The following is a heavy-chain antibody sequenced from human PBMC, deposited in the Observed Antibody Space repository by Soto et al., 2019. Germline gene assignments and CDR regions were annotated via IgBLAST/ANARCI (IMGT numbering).Heavy chain of an antibody. CDR3: ATVGGSSSSVGAFDI. CDR2: INPSGGGT. V-gene: IGHV1-46*03. D-gene: IGHD6-13*01. J-gene: IGHJ3*02. Sequence: ASVKVSCKASGYTFTSYYMHWVRHAPGQGLEWMGIINPSGGGTSYAQKFQGRVTMTRDTSTSTVYMELSSLRSEDTAVYYCATVGGSSSSVGAFDIWGQGTMVTVSS. CDR1: GYTFTSYY.